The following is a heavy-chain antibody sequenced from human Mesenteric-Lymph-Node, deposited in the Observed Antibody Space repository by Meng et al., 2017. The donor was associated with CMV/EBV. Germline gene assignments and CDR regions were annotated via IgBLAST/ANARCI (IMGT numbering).Heavy chain of an antibody. CDR1: GGSISSSSYY. V-gene: IGHV4-61*05. Sequence: GSLRLSCTVSGGSISSSSYYWGWIRQPPGKGLEWIGYIYYTGSTNYNPSLKSRVTISVDTSKNQFSLTLSSVTAADTAVYYCARVVPAAMKTYFQHWGQGTLVTVSS. CDR2: IYYTGST. J-gene: IGHJ1*01. D-gene: IGHD2-2*01. CDR3: ARVVPAAMKTYFQH.